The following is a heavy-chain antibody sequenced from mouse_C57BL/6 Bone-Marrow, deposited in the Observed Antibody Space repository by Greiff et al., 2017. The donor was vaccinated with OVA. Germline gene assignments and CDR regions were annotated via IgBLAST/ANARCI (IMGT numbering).Heavy chain of an antibody. V-gene: IGHV1-82*01. D-gene: IGHD2-2*01. CDR3: ARLGLRRFAY. J-gene: IGHJ3*01. CDR2: IYPGDGDT. Sequence: VQLQESGPELVKPGASVKISCKASGYAFSSSWMNWVKQRPGKGLEWIGRIYPGDGDTNYNGKFKGKATLTADKSSSTAYMQLSSLTSEDSAVYFCARLGLRRFAYWGQGTLVTVSA. CDR1: GYAFSSSW.